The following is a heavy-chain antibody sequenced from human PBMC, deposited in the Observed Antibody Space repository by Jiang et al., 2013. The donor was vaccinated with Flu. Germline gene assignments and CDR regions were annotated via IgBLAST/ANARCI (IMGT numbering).Heavy chain of an antibody. D-gene: IGHD3-22*01. CDR1: GGSISSGSYY. J-gene: IGHJ4*02. V-gene: IGHV4-61*02. CDR3: ARRRGYYDNFDY. Sequence: GLVKPSQSLSLTCTVSGGSISSGSYYWSWIRQPAGKGLEWIGRIYTSGSTNYNPSLKSRVTISIDTSRNQFSLKLSSVTAADTAVYYCARRRGYYDNFDYWGQGTLVTVSS. CDR2: IYTSGST.